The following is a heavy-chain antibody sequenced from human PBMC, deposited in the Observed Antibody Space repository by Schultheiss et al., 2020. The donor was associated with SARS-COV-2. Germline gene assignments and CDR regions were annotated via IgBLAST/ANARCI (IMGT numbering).Heavy chain of an antibody. CDR3: ARGGIAAAGTGGVWDY. CDR2: IKQDGSEK. D-gene: IGHD6-13*01. V-gene: IGHV3-7*03. CDR1: GFTFSNAW. Sequence: GGSLRLSCAASGFTFSNAWMSWVRQAPGKGLEWVANIKQDGSEKYYVDSVKGRFTISRDNAKNSLYLQMNSLRAEDTAVYYCARGGIAAAGTGGVWDYWGQGTLVTVSS. J-gene: IGHJ4*02.